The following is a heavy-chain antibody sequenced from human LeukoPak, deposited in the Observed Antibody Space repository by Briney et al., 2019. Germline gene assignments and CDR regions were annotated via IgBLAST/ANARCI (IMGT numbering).Heavy chain of an antibody. D-gene: IGHD2-2*01. J-gene: IGHJ6*03. CDR3: ARDPDCSSTSCHIPDYYYYMDV. CDR1: GGSISSYY. Sequence: RSSETLSLTCTVSGGSISSYYWSWIRQPPGKGLEWIGYIYYSGSTDYNPSLKSRVTISVDTSKNQFSLKLSSVTAADTAVYYCARDPDCSSTSCHIPDYYYYMDVWGKGTTVTVSS. V-gene: IGHV4-59*01. CDR2: IYYSGST.